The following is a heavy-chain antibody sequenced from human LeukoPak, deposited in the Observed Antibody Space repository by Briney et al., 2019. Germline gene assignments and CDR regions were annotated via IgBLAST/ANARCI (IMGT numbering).Heavy chain of an antibody. CDR2: INSNSGGT. CDR3: ARGGHSLRYFDHYYFDY. CDR1: GYTFTGYY. D-gene: IGHD3-9*01. Sequence: GASVKVSCKASGYTFTGYYMHWVRQAPGQGLEWMGWINSNSGGTNYAQKFQGRVTMTRDTSISTAYMELSRLRSDDTAVYYCARGGHSLRYFDHYYFDYWGQGTLVTVSS. V-gene: IGHV1-2*02. J-gene: IGHJ4*02.